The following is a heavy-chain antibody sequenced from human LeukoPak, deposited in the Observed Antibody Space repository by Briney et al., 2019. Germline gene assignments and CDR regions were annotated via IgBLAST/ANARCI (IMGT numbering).Heavy chain of an antibody. CDR2: FDPEDGET. V-gene: IGHV1-24*01. CDR1: GYTLTELS. J-gene: IGHJ6*03. D-gene: IGHD3-10*01. Sequence: ASVKVSCQVSGYTLTELSMHWVRQAPGKGLEWMGGFDPEDGETIYAQKFQGRVTMTEDTSTDTAYMELSSLRSEDTAVYYCATAGYYGSGSPPVAYYMDVWGKGTTVTISS. CDR3: ATAGYYGSGSPPVAYYMDV.